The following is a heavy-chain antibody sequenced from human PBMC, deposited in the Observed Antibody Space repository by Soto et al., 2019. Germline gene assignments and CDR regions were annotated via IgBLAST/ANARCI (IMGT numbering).Heavy chain of an antibody. Sequence: EVQLLESGGALVQPGGSLRLSCAASGFTFNSYAMSWVRQAPGKGLEWVSAISASGESTYYADSVEGRFSISRDNSRNSLYMQMNSLRAEDTDGYSWATDPRDWFGISAVDIWGRGTMVTVSS. V-gene: IGHV3-23*01. CDR3: ATDPRDWFGISAVDI. CDR2: ISASGEST. CDR1: GFTFNSYA. J-gene: IGHJ3*02. D-gene: IGHD3-10*01.